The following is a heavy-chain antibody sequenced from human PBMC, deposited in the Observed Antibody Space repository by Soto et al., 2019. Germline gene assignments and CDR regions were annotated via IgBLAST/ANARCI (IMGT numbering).Heavy chain of an antibody. V-gene: IGHV4-61*01. CDR1: GGSVSSGSYY. CDR2: IYYSGST. D-gene: IGHD3-10*01. Sequence: ASETLSLTCTVSGGSVSSGSYYWSWIRQPPGKGLEWIGYIYYSGSTNYNPSLKSRVTISVDTSKNQFSLKLSSVTAADTAVYYCARVRGRLWFGELKGDYYYYGMDVWGQGTTVTVSS. CDR3: ARVRGRLWFGELKGDYYYYGMDV. J-gene: IGHJ6*02.